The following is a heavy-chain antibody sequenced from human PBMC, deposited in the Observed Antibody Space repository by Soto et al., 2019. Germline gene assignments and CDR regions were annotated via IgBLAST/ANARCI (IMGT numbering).Heavy chain of an antibody. V-gene: IGHV3-23*01. Sequence: VPLFQSGGGLVQPGNSLKLSCAASGFTLSNYAMSWVRQAPGKGLEWVSSLSVNGGTTYYAESVNGRFTISRDKSTNTLYLQMNSLRAEDTAVYYCAKDDYGYWFDPWGQGTLVTVSS. CDR2: LSVNGGTT. CDR1: GFTLSNYA. CDR3: AKDDYGYWFDP. J-gene: IGHJ5*02. D-gene: IGHD3-16*01.